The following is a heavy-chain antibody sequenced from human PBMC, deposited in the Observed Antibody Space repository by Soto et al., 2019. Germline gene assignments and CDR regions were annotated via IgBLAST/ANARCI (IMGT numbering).Heavy chain of an antibody. J-gene: IGHJ5*02. CDR3: AKQAVVVAATPWFDP. CDR2: ISGGGDRT. D-gene: IGHD2-15*01. CDR1: GFTFSTCA. Sequence: EVQLLESGGGLVQPGGSLRLSCAASGFTFSTCAMNWVRQAPGKGLEWVSSISGGGDRTYYGDSMKGRFTISRDNSKNTLYLQINSLRADDTAVYYCAKQAVVVAATPWFDPWGQGTLVPVSS. V-gene: IGHV3-23*01.